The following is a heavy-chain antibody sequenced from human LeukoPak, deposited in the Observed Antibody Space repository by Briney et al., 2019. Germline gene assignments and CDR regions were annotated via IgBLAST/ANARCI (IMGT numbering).Heavy chain of an antibody. CDR2: LNPNTGHA. J-gene: IGHJ4*02. V-gene: IGHV1-2*06. CDR3: AKDRDGADRIIL. CDR1: AYDFTGYH. D-gene: IGHD5-24*01. Sequence: ASVTVSCKVVAYDFTGYHIHWVRQAPGQGPEWMGRLNPNTGHAVHAFKFQGRVTITRDTSSSTAYMEVTRLTSDDTALYYCAKDRDGADRIILWGQGTLVTVSS.